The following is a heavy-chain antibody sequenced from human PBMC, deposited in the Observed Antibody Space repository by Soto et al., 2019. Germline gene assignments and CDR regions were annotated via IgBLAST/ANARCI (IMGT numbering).Heavy chain of an antibody. D-gene: IGHD1-7*01. CDR2: ISWNSDTI. CDR3: TKEFLNSGTLDM. V-gene: IGHV3-9*01. J-gene: IGHJ3*02. Sequence: GGSLRLSCAASGFTFHDNAMHWVRQAPGKGLEWVSGISWNSDTIGYVDSVKGRFTISRDNAKNSLYLQMNSLRPEDTALYYCTKEFLNSGTLDMWGQGTMVTVSS. CDR1: GFTFHDNA.